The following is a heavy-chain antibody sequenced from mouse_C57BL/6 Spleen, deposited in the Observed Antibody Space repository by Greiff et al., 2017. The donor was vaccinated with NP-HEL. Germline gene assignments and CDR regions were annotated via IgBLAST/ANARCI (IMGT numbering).Heavy chain of an antibody. Sequence: QVQLKESGAELAKPGASVKLSCKASGYTFTSYWMHWVKQRPGQGLEWIGYINPSSGYTKYNQKFKDKATLTAGKSSSTAYMQLSSLTYEDSAVYYCARELHYYGSEAYWGQGTLVTVSA. J-gene: IGHJ3*01. CDR1: GYTFTSYW. CDR3: ARELHYYGSEAY. D-gene: IGHD1-1*01. CDR2: INPSSGYT. V-gene: IGHV1-7*01.